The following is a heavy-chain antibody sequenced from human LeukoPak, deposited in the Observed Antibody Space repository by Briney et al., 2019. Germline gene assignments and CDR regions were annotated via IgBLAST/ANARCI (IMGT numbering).Heavy chain of an antibody. D-gene: IGHD2-15*01. Sequence: GGSLRLSCAASGFTVSSTYMSWVRQAPGKGLEWVSVIYSGGNIYYIDSVKGRFTISRDTSKNTLYLQMNSLRAEDTAVYYCAKGVVDRGADCWGQGGLVTVSS. V-gene: IGHV3-53*01. CDR3: AKGVVDRGADC. CDR2: IYSGGNI. J-gene: IGHJ4*02. CDR1: GFTVSSTY.